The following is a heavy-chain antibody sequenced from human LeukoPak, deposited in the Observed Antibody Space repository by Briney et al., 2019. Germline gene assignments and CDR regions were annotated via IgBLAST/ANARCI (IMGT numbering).Heavy chain of an antibody. J-gene: IGHJ4*02. D-gene: IGHD1-26*01. V-gene: IGHV3-11*01. CDR3: ARAYSGSYDFFDY. CDR2: ISSSGSTI. Sequence: PGGSLRLSCAASGFTFSDYYMSWIRQAPGKGLEWVSYISSSGSTIYYADSVKGRFTISRDNAKNSLYLQMNSLRAEDTALYYCARAYSGSYDFFDYWGQGTLVTVSS. CDR1: GFTFSDYY.